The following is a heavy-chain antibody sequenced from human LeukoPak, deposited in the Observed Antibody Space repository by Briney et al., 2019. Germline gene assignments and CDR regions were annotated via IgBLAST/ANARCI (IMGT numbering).Heavy chain of an antibody. D-gene: IGHD6-13*01. V-gene: IGHV4-39*01. CDR2: IYYSGST. J-gene: IGHJ4*02. CDR1: GGSISSISSNNYH. Sequence: PSETLSLTCIVSGGSISSISSNNYHWGWIRQPPGKGLEWIGSIYYSGSTYYNPSLKSRVTISVDTSKNQFSLKLNSVTAADTAVYYCAGRGSSWYYFDSWGQGTLVTVSS. CDR3: AGRGSSWYYFDS.